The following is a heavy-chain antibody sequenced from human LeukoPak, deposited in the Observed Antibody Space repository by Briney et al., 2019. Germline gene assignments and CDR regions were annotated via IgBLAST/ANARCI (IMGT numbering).Heavy chain of an antibody. D-gene: IGHD3-9*01. CDR2: INHSGST. Sequence: SETLSLTCAVYGGSFSGYYWSWIRKPPGKGLEWIGEINHSGSTNYNPSLKSRVTISVDTSKNQFSLKLSSVTAADTAVYYCARGITIFDYWGQGTLITVSS. CDR3: ARGITIFDY. J-gene: IGHJ4*02. CDR1: GGSFSGYY. V-gene: IGHV4-34*01.